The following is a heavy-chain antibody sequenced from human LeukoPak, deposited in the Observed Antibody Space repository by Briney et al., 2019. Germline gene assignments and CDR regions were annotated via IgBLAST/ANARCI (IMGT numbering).Heavy chain of an antibody. J-gene: IGHJ6*03. D-gene: IGHD3-10*01. CDR3: AKFVNYGNYYYYYYMDV. CDR1: GFTVSSNY. Sequence: GGSLRLSCAASGFTVSSNYMSWVRQAPGKGLEWVSVIYSGGSTYYADSVKGRFTISRDNSKNTLYLQMNSLRAEDTAVYYCAKFVNYGNYYYYYYMDVWGKGTTLTVSS. V-gene: IGHV3-53*01. CDR2: IYSGGST.